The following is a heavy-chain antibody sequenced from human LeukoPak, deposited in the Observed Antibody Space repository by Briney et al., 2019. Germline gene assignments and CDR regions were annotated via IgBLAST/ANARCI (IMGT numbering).Heavy chain of an antibody. CDR1: GFTFSSYA. CDR2: VSYDGSNK. Sequence: GGSLRLSCAASGFTFSSYAMHWVRQAPGKGLEWVAVVSYDGSNKYYADSVKGRFTISRDNSKNTLYLQMNSLRAEDTAVYYCARDSFRVATITFYYYYYMDVWGKGTTVIVSS. J-gene: IGHJ6*03. D-gene: IGHD5-12*01. V-gene: IGHV3-30*04. CDR3: ARDSFRVATITFYYYYYMDV.